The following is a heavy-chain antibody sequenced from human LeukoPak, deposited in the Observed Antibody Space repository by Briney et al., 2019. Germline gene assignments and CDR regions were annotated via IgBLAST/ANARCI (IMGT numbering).Heavy chain of an antibody. Sequence: GGSLRLSCGASGFSFSSYWMHWVRQAPGKGLMWVSRVNNDGSSTTYADSVEGRFTISRDNARNALYLQMNSLRAEDTAVYYCARSSYPYYFDYWGQGTLVTVSS. CDR1: GFSFSSYW. V-gene: IGHV3-74*01. CDR3: ARSSYPYYFDY. CDR2: VNNDGSST. D-gene: IGHD6-19*01. J-gene: IGHJ4*02.